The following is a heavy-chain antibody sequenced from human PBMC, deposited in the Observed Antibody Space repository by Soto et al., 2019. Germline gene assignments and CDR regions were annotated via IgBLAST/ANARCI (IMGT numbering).Heavy chain of an antibody. CDR3: ARESLAAYTMDV. V-gene: IGHV4-30-4*01. CDR1: GGSISSGDYY. D-gene: IGHD2-15*01. CDR2: IYYSGST. Sequence: QVQLQESGPGLVKPSQTLSLSCTVSGGSISSGDYYWSWIRQPPGKGLEWIGYIYYSGSTYYNPSLQSRVTISVDTSKNPFSLKLNSVTAADTAVYYCARESLAAYTMDVWGQGTTVTVSS. J-gene: IGHJ6*02.